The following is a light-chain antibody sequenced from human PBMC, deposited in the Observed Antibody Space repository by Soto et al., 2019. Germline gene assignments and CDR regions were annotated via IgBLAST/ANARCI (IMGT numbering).Light chain of an antibody. CDR3: QQYNNWPPVYT. J-gene: IGKJ2*01. V-gene: IGKV3D-15*01. Sequence: EILMTQSPATLSVSPGERATLSCRASQSISNKLAWYQQKPGQAPRLLIYDASTRATGIPARFSGSGSGTEVTLTISILQSEDFAAYYCQQYNNWPPVYTFGQGTKLDIK. CDR2: DAS. CDR1: QSISNK.